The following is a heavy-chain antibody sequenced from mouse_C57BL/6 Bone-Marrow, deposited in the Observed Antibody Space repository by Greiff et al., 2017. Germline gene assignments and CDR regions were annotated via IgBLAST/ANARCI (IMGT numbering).Heavy chain of an antibody. CDR1: GYTFTSYT. CDR3: ARWTYQFGMDD. Sequence: VQLQQSGAELARPGASVKMSCKASGYTFTSYTMHWVKQRPGQGLEWIGYINPSSGYTKYNQKFKDKATLTADKSSSTAYMQLSSLTSEDSAVYYCARWTYQFGMDDWGQGTSVTVSS. V-gene: IGHV1-4*01. D-gene: IGHD5-1*01. J-gene: IGHJ4*01. CDR2: INPSSGYT.